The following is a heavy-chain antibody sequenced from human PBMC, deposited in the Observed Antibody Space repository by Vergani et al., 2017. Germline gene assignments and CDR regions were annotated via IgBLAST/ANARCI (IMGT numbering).Heavy chain of an antibody. Sequence: QVQLVQSGSEVRKPGASVNVSCQVSGYSLTELTIHWVRQAPGKGLEWMGGFEPEHGEVTFAHHIQGRVTMTEDRSTDTAYMELSSLRPEDTALYYCAIEADYDDSSGYYLDYWGQGTLVTVSS. CDR1: GYSLTELT. D-gene: IGHD3-22*01. CDR2: FEPEHGEV. CDR3: AIEADYDDSSGYYLDY. V-gene: IGHV1-24*01. J-gene: IGHJ4*02.